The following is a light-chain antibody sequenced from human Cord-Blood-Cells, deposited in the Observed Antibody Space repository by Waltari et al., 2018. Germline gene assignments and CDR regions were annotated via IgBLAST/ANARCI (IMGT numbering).Light chain of an antibody. CDR2: EVS. V-gene: IGLV2-14*01. Sequence: GSPGQSITISCTGTSSDVGGYNYVSWYQQHPGKAPKLMIYEVSNRPSGVSNRFSGSKSGNTASLTISGLQAEDEADYYCSSYTSSSTLFGGGTKLTVL. J-gene: IGLJ2*01. CDR3: SSYTSSSTL. CDR1: SSDVGGYNY.